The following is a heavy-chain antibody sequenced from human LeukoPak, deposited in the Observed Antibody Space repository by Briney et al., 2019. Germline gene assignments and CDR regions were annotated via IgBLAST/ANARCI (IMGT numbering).Heavy chain of an antibody. J-gene: IGHJ4*02. CDR1: GFTFSSYA. D-gene: IGHD3-3*01. CDR3: XXDRSLGFLEWLTGHVIDX. CDR2: ISYDGSNK. Sequence: PGGSLRLSCAASGFTFSSYAMHWVRQAPGKGLEWVAVISYDGSNKYYADSVKGRFTISRDNSKNTLYLQMNSLRAEDTAVYYCXXDRSLGFLEWLTGHVIDXXGQGTLVTV. V-gene: IGHV3-30-3*01.